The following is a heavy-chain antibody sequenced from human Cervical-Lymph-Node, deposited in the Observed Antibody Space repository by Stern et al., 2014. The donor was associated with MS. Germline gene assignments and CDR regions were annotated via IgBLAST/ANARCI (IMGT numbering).Heavy chain of an antibody. CDR1: GYRFTIYY. J-gene: IGHJ4*02. CDR2: IYPYDSDT. Sequence: EVQLVESGAEVKKPGESLKISCKLSGYRFTIYYIAWVRQMPGKGLEWMGVIYPYDSDTPYSPSFQGQVTISADKSISTAYLQWSSLRASDAAMYYCARHVQGFDYWGQGTLVTVSS. CDR3: ARHVQGFDY. V-gene: IGHV5-51*01.